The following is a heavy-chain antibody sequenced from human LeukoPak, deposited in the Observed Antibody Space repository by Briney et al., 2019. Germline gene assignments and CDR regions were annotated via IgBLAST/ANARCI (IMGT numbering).Heavy chain of an antibody. CDR2: VSTYNDNT. CDR3: AREYYDGSGYGPDY. D-gene: IGHD3-22*01. V-gene: IGHV1-18*01. CDR1: GYIFSTYV. J-gene: IGHJ4*02. Sequence: GASVKVSCKASGYIFSTYVTTWVRQAPGQGLEWMGWVSTYNDNTNYAQKFQRRITMTTDTSMNTAYMELRSLTFDDTAMYYCAREYYDGSGYGPDYWGQGTLVTVSS.